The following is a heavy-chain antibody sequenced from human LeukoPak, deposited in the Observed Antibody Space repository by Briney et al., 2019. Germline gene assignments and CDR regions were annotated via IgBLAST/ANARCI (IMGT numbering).Heavy chain of an antibody. J-gene: IGHJ4*02. D-gene: IGHD2-8*01. CDR3: ARVGFDDGTNGVCPIRGDFDY. CDR2: INHSGST. Sequence: SSETLSLTCAVYGGSFSGYYWSWIRQPPGKGLEWIGEINHSGSTNYNPSLKSRVTISVDTSKNQFSLKLSSVTAADTAVYYCARVGFDDGTNGVCPIRGDFDYWGQGTLVTVSS. CDR1: GGSFSGYY. V-gene: IGHV4-34*01.